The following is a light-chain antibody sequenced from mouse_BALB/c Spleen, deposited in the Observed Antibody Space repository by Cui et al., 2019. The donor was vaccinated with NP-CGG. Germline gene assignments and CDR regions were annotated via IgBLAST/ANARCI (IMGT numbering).Light chain of an antibody. CDR1: TGAVTTNNY. V-gene: IGLV1*01. CDR3: ALWYSNHWV. Sequence: AVVTHESALTTSPGETVTLTCRSSTGAVTTNNYANWVQEKPDHLFTGLIGGTKNRAPGVPARFSGSLIGDKAALTITGAQTEDEAIYFCALWYSNHWVFGGGTKLTVL. CDR2: GTK. J-gene: IGLJ1*01.